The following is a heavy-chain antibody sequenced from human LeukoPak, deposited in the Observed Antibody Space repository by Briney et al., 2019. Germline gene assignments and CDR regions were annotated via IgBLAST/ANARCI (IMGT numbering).Heavy chain of an antibody. J-gene: IGHJ4*02. Sequence: VASVKVSCKASGYIFTDYYLHWVRQAPGQGLEWMGWINPDSGDTNFAQKFQGRVTMTRDTSISTAYMELSRLRSDDTAVYYCARDAPNQLLSIWGQGTLVTVSS. D-gene: IGHD2-2*01. CDR1: GYIFTDYY. V-gene: IGHV1-2*02. CDR2: INPDSGDT. CDR3: ARDAPNQLLSI.